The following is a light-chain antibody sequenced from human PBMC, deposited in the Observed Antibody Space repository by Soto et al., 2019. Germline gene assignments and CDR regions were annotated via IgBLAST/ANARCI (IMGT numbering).Light chain of an antibody. CDR3: CSYAGSSTFVV. V-gene: IGLV2-23*02. J-gene: IGLJ2*01. CDR2: EDT. Sequence: QSALTQPASVSGSPGQSITISCPGNSSDVGSYNLVSWYQQHPGKAPKLMIYEDTKRPSGVSNRFSGSKSGNTASLTISGLQAEDEADYYCCSYAGSSTFVVFGGGTKLTVL. CDR1: SSDVGSYNL.